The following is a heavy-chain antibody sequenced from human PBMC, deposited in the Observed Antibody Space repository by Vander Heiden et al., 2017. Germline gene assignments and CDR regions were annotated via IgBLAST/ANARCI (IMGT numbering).Heavy chain of an antibody. CDR2: IYYSGST. J-gene: IGHJ6*02. CDR1: GGSLSSGDYY. V-gene: IGHV4-30-4*01. Sequence: QVQLQESGPGLVKPSQTLSLTCTVSGGSLSSGDYYWSWLRQPPGKGLEWIGYIYYSGSTYYNPSLKSRVTISVDTSKNQFSLKLSSVTAADTAVYYCTRVNDFWSGYYLYYYYGMDVWGQGTTVTVSS. CDR3: TRVNDFWSGYYLYYYYGMDV. D-gene: IGHD3-3*01.